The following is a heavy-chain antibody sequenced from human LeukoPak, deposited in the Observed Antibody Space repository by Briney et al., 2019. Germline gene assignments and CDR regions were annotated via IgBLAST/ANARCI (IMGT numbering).Heavy chain of an antibody. Sequence: ASVKVSCKASGGTFSSYAISWVRQAPGQGLEWMGIINPSGGSTSYAQKFQGRVTMTRDTSTSTVYMELSSLRSEDTAVYYCARDLGDPPHDAFDIWGQGTMVTVSS. CDR3: ARDLGDPPHDAFDI. V-gene: IGHV1-46*01. CDR1: GGTFSSYA. J-gene: IGHJ3*02. CDR2: INPSGGST. D-gene: IGHD3-10*01.